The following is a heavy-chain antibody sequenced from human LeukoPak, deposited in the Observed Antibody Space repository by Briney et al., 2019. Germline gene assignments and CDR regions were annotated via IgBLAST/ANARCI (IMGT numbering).Heavy chain of an antibody. CDR3: ASIAAAGIILGAFDI. Sequence: GGSLGFSCAASGFTFSSYWMHWVRQAPGKGLLWVSRINGDGSITSTADSVKGRFTISRDNAKNSLYLQMNSLRAEDTAVYYCASIAAAGIILGAFDIWGKGTKVSSSS. CDR1: GFTFSSYW. CDR2: INGDGSIT. D-gene: IGHD6-13*01. V-gene: IGHV3-74*01. J-gene: IGHJ3*02.